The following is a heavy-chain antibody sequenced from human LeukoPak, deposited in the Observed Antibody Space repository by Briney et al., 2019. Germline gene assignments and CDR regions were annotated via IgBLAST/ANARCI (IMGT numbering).Heavy chain of an antibody. CDR3: ARGKAGVAGIPYYYYMDV. CDR2: ISSSSSYI. J-gene: IGHJ6*03. D-gene: IGHD6-19*01. V-gene: IGHV3-21*01. CDR1: GFTFSSYS. Sequence: PGGSLRLSCAASGFTFSSYSMNWVRQAPGKGLEWVSSISSSSSYIYYADSVKGRFTISRDNAKNTLYLQMNSLRAEDTAVYYCARGKAGVAGIPYYYYMDVWGKGTTVTVSS.